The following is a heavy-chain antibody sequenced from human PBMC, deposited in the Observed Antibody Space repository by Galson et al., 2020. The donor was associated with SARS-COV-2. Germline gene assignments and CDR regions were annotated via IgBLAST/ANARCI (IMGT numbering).Heavy chain of an antibody. CDR1: GFTFSSYA. Sequence: GGSLRLSCAASGFTFSSYAMHWVRQAPGKGLEWVAVISYDGSNKYYADSVKGRFTISRDNSKNTLYLQMNSLRAEDTAVYYCARDEYDYVWGSYRYSYWGQGTLVTVSS. CDR3: ARDEYDYVWGSYRYSY. D-gene: IGHD3-16*02. V-gene: IGHV3-30-3*01. J-gene: IGHJ4*02. CDR2: ISYDGSNK.